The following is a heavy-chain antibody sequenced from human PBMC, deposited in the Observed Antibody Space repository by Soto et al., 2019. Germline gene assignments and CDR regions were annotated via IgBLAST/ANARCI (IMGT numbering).Heavy chain of an antibody. CDR1: GFTFSNHA. V-gene: IGHV3-23*01. CDR3: ASGGMGAAGIYYYGLDV. Sequence: PGGSLRLSCAASGFTFSNHAMTWVRQAPGKGLEWVSSITSSGGNTYYADSVKGRFTISRDNSKNTLCLQMNGLGAEDTAVYYCASGGMGAAGIYYYGLDVWGRGTTVNVSS. J-gene: IGHJ6*02. D-gene: IGHD6-13*01. CDR2: ITSSGGNT.